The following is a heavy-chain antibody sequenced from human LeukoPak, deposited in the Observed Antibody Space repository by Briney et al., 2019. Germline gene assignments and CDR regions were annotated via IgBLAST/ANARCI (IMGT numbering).Heavy chain of an antibody. Sequence: SQTLSLTCVISGDSFSSNSAAWNWLRQSPSRGLEWLGRTYYRSKWYNEYAISVKSQITINPDTSKNQFSLQLNSVTPEDTAVYYYARELSGFDYWGQGTLVTVSS. CDR1: GDSFSSNSAA. D-gene: IGHD1-26*01. CDR3: ARELSGFDY. V-gene: IGHV6-1*01. CDR2: TYYRSKWYN. J-gene: IGHJ4*02.